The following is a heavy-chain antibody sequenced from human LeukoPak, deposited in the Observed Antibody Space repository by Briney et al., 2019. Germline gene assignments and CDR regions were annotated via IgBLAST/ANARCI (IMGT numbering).Heavy chain of an antibody. CDR1: GFTYSSYW. J-gene: IGHJ4*02. CDR3: ARDMVRGVFDY. D-gene: IGHD3-10*01. CDR2: INSDGSRT. V-gene: IGHV3-74*01. Sequence: PGGSLRLSCAASGFTYSSYWMHWVRQAPGKGLVWVSRINSDGSRTSYADPVKGRFTISRDNAKNTLYLQMNSLRAEDTAVYYCARDMVRGVFDYWGQGTLVTVSS.